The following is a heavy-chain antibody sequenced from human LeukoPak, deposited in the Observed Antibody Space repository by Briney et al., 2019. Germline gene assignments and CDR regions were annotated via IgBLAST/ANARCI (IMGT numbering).Heavy chain of an antibody. D-gene: IGHD4-17*01. Sequence: GASVKVSCKASGGTFNSYAISWVRQAPGQGLEWMGGIIPIFGTANYAQKFQGRVTITADESTSTAYMELSSLRSEDTAVYYCARDIRGVTTVTNYFDYWGQGTLVTVSS. CDR2: IIPIFGTA. J-gene: IGHJ4*02. CDR3: ARDIRGVTTVTNYFDY. V-gene: IGHV1-69*13. CDR1: GGTFNSYA.